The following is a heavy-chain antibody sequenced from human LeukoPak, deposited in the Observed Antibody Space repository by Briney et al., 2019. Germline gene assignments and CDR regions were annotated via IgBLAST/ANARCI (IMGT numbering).Heavy chain of an antibody. Sequence: SETLSLTCTVSGDSISSCYWSWIRQPAEKGLEWIGRICTSGTINYNPSLKNRVTMSVDTSKNQFSLKLTSVTAADTAVYYCSRDRDYSNSLDYWGQGTLVTVSS. J-gene: IGHJ4*02. CDR3: SRDRDYSNSLDY. D-gene: IGHD6-6*01. CDR1: GDSISSCY. CDR2: ICTSGTI. V-gene: IGHV4-4*07.